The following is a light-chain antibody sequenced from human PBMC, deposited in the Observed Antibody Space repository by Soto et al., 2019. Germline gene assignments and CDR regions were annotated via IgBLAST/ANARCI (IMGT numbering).Light chain of an antibody. CDR2: GNS. CDR1: SSNIGAGYD. J-gene: IGLJ1*01. CDR3: QSYDSSLSGYI. Sequence: QPVLTQPPSVSGAPGQRVTISCTGSSSNIGAGYDVQWYQQLPGTAPKLLIYGNSNRPSGVPDRFSGSKSGTSASLAITGLQGEDEADYYCQSYDSSLSGYIFGTGTKVTVL. V-gene: IGLV1-40*01.